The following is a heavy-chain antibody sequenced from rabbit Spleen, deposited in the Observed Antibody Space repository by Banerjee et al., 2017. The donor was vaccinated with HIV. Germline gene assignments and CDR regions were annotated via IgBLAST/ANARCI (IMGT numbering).Heavy chain of an antibody. V-gene: IGHV1S43*01. CDR2: IYRVDGST. J-gene: IGHJ6*01. CDR1: GFDLSSNYF. D-gene: IGHD1-1*01. Sequence: QQQLEESGGDLVKPGGTLTLTCKASGFDLSSNYFMCWVRQAPGKGLEWIACIYRVDGSTYYASWVNGRFSISRSTSLNTVTLQMTSLTAADTATYFCARGVGSGDWRYYGVDLWGQGTLVTVS. CDR3: ARGVGSGDWRYYGVDL.